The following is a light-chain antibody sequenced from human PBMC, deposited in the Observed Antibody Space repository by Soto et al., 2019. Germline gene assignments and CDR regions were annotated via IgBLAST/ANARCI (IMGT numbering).Light chain of an antibody. Sequence: EIVVTQSPATLTVSPGERVTLSCRASQSVSSNLAWYQQKPGQAPRLLIFDALNRAPGVPARFSGSGSGTDFTLTISSLEPDDFAVYYCQQRSDWHPWTLGQGTKVEVK. CDR2: DAL. V-gene: IGKV3-11*01. CDR1: QSVSSN. J-gene: IGKJ1*01. CDR3: QQRSDWHPWT.